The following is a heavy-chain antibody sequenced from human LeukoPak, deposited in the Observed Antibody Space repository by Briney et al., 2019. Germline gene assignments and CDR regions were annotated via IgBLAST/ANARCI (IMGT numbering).Heavy chain of an antibody. CDR1: GGTFSSYA. D-gene: IGHD2-2*01. CDR2: IIPILGIA. V-gene: IGHV1-69*04. Sequence: ASVKVSCKASGGTFSSYAISWVRQAPGQGLEWMGRIIPILGIANYAQKFQGRVTITADKSTSTAYMELSSLRSEDTAVYCCARATDIVVVPAAKELNWFDPWGQGTLVTVSS. J-gene: IGHJ5*02. CDR3: ARATDIVVVPAAKELNWFDP.